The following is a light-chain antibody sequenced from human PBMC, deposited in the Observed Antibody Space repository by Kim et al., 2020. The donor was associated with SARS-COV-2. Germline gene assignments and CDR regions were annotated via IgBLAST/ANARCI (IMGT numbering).Light chain of an antibody. J-gene: IGLJ2*01. CDR1: SGHSSYA. CDR2: LNSDGSH. CDR3: QTWGTGIVV. V-gene: IGLV4-69*01. Sequence: AVASLTGTLSSGHSSYAIAGHQQQPEKGPRYLMKLNSDGSHSKGDGIPDRFSGSSSGAERYLTISSLQSEDEADYYCQTWGTGIVVFGGGTQLTVL.